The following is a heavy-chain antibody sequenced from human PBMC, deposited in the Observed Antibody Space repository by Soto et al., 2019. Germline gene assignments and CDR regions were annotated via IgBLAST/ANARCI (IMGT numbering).Heavy chain of an antibody. D-gene: IGHD2-2*01. CDR3: AREQLRNYYYSGMDV. Sequence: SVKVSCKASGYTFTSYGISWVRQAPGQGLEWMGWISAYNGNTNYAQKLQGRVTMTTDTSTSTAYMELRSLRSDDTAVYYCAREQLRNYYYSGMDVWGQGTTVTVSS. CDR2: ISAYNGNT. V-gene: IGHV1-18*01. CDR1: GYTFTSYG. J-gene: IGHJ6*02.